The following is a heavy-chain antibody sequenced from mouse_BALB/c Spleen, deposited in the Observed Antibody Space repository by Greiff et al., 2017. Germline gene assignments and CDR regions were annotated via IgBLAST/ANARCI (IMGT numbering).Heavy chain of an antibody. CDR2: ISSGGGNT. CDR3: ARADYARYYYAMDY. Sequence: DVKLVESGGGLVKPGGSLKLSCAASGFTFSSYTMSWVRQTPEKRLEWVATISSGGGNTYYPDSVKGRFTISRDNAKNNLYLQMSSLRSEDTALYYCARADYARYYYAMDYWGQGTSVTVSS. D-gene: IGHD2-4*01. J-gene: IGHJ4*01. V-gene: IGHV5-9*03. CDR1: GFTFSSYT.